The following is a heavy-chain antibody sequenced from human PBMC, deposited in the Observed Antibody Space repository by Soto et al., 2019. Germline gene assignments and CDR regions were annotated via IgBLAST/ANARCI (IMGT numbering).Heavy chain of an antibody. Sequence: ASVKVSCKASGYSFSTHSMHWVRQAPGQGLEWMGCINGGNGNTKYSQKFRDRVTITRDASASTGYMELSSLRSEDTAVYYCARGKGMEENYYYYGMDVWGQGTTVTVSS. V-gene: IGHV1-3*01. CDR1: GYSFSTHS. D-gene: IGHD1-1*01. J-gene: IGHJ6*02. CDR2: INGGNGNT. CDR3: ARGKGMEENYYYYGMDV.